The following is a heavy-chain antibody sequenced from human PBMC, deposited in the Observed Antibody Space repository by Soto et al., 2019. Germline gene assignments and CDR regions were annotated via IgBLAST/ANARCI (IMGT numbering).Heavy chain of an antibody. CDR2: ITTGTSAP. V-gene: IGHV3-48*02. CDR3: ARRVLNSVSYSRTDY. D-gene: IGHD1-26*01. Sequence: EVQLVESGGGLVQPGGSLRLSCTASGFTFSSYEMNWVRQAPGKGLEWISFITTGTSAPYYADSVKGRFTTSRDNAKNSLYLQMNSLRDEDTAVYYCARRVLNSVSYSRTDYWGQGTLVTVSS. CDR1: GFTFSSYE. J-gene: IGHJ4*02.